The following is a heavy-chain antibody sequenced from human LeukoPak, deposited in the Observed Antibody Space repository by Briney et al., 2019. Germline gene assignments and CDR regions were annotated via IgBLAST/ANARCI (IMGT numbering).Heavy chain of an antibody. Sequence: ASVKVSCKASGYTFTSYGISWVRQAPGQGLGWVGWISAYNGNTNYAQKLQGRVTMTTDTSTSTAYMELRSLRSDDTAVYYCARTRYYGSGSYIDYWGQGTLVTVSS. CDR2: ISAYNGNT. V-gene: IGHV1-18*01. CDR3: ARTRYYGSGSYIDY. J-gene: IGHJ4*02. CDR1: GYTFTSYG. D-gene: IGHD3-10*01.